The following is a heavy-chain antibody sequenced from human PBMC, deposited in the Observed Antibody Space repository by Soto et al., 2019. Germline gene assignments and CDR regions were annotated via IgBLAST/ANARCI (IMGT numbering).Heavy chain of an antibody. CDR3: AKDRVSSSWYEGDYFDY. CDR2: ISGSGGST. V-gene: IGHV3-23*01. D-gene: IGHD6-13*01. Sequence: EVQLLESGGGLVQPGGSLRLSCAASGFTFSSYAMSWVRQAPGKGLEWVSAISGSGGSTYYADSVKGRFTISRDNSKNTLYLQMISLRAEDTAVYYCAKDRVSSSWYEGDYFDYWGQGTLVTVSS. J-gene: IGHJ4*02. CDR1: GFTFSSYA.